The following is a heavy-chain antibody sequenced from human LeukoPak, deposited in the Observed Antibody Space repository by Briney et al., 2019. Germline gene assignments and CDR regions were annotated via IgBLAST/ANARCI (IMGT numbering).Heavy chain of an antibody. V-gene: IGHV4-59*01. CDR1: GGSISSYY. Sequence: SETLSLTCTVSGGSISSYYWSWIRQPPGKGLEWIGYIYYSGSTNYNPSLKSRVTISVDTSKNQFSLKLSSVTAADTAVYYCARDPGMHGMDVWGHGTTVTVSS. J-gene: IGHJ6*02. CDR3: ARDPGMHGMDV. CDR2: IYYSGST. D-gene: IGHD2-8*01.